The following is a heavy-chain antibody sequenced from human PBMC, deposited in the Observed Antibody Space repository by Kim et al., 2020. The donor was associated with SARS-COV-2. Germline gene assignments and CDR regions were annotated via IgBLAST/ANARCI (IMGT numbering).Heavy chain of an antibody. Sequence: SETLSLTCAVYGGSFSGYYWSWIRQPPGKGLEWIGEINHSGSTNYNPSLKSRVTISVDTSKNQFSLKLSSVTAADTAVYYCAGSVRDPKRGFDYWGQGTLVTVSS. V-gene: IGHV4-34*01. D-gene: IGHD3-10*01. J-gene: IGHJ4*02. CDR1: GGSFSGYY. CDR3: AGSVRDPKRGFDY. CDR2: INHSGST.